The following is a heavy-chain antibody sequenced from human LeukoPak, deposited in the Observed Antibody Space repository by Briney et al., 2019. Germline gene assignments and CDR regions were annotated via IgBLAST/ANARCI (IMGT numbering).Heavy chain of an antibody. V-gene: IGHV4-59*01. CDR3: ARFKEYGMDV. CDR2: IYYSGST. J-gene: IGHJ6*02. CDR1: GGSISSYY. Sequence: SETLSLTCTVSGGSISSYYWSWIRQPPGKGLEWIGYIYYSGSTNYNPSLKSRVTISVDTSKNQFFLKLSSVTAADTAVYYCARFKEYGMDVWGQGTTVTVSS.